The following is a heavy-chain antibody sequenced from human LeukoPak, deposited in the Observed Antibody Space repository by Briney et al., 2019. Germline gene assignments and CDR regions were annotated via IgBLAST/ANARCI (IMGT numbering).Heavy chain of an antibody. CDR2: IYPGDSDT. CDR1: GYSFTSYW. Sequence: GESLKISCKGSGYSFTSYWIGWVRQMPGKGLEWMGIIYPGDSDTRYSPSFQGQVTISADKSISTAYLQWGSLKASDTAMYYCARIIAAAGPYNWFDPWGQGTLVTVSS. D-gene: IGHD6-13*01. V-gene: IGHV5-51*01. CDR3: ARIIAAAGPYNWFDP. J-gene: IGHJ5*02.